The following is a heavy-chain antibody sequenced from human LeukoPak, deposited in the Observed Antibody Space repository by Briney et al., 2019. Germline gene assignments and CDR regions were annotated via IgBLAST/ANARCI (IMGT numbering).Heavy chain of an antibody. CDR3: ASKDTSGWYEEA. Sequence: VASVKVSCKASGYSFTTYYMHWVRQAPGQGLEWMGVINPSGGSTSYAQKFQDRITMTRDTSTSTVYVELGSLRSEDTAVYYCASKDTSGWYEEAWGQGTLVTVSS. J-gene: IGHJ5*02. V-gene: IGHV1-46*01. CDR2: INPSGGST. CDR1: GYSFTTYY. D-gene: IGHD6-19*01.